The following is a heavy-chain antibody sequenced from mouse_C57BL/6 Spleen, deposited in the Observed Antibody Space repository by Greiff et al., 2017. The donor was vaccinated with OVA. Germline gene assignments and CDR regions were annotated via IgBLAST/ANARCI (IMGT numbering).Heavy chain of an antibody. CDR3: VRHVYDGYYGAMDY. V-gene: IGHV10-1*01. CDR2: IRSKSNNYAT. J-gene: IGHJ4*01. Sequence: EVQVVESGGGLVQPKGSLKLSCAASGFSFNTYAMNWVRQAPGKGLEWVARIRSKSNNYATYYADSVKDRFTISRDDSESMLYLQMNNLKTEDTAMYYCVRHVYDGYYGAMDYWGQGTSVTVSS. CDR1: GFSFNTYA. D-gene: IGHD2-3*01.